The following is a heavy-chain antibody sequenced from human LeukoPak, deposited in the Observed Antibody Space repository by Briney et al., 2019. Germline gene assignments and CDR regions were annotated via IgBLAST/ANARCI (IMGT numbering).Heavy chain of an antibody. D-gene: IGHD3-10*01. V-gene: IGHV3-21*01. CDR1: GFTFSSYS. CDR2: ISSSSSYI. J-gene: IGHJ4*02. CDR3: AAAFGEWNYFDY. Sequence: GGSLRLSCAASGFTFSSYSMNWARQAPGKGLEWVSSISSSSSYIYYADSVRGRFTISRDNAKNSLYLQMNSLRAEDTAVYYCAAAFGEWNYFDYWGQGTLVTVSS.